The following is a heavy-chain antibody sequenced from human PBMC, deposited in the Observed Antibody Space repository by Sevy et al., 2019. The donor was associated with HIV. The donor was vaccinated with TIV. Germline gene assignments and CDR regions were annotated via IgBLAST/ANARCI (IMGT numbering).Heavy chain of an antibody. CDR1: GYTLNEFA. V-gene: IGHV1-24*01. J-gene: IGHJ4*02. CDR2: FDPEDGET. CDR3: AITGEDYSDYSGYFDY. Sequence: ASVKVSCKISGYTLNEFAMHWVRQAPGKGLQWMGTFDPEDGETIYAQKFQGRFAMTEDPSTDTAYMELSSLRSEDTAVYYCAITGEDYSDYSGYFDYWGQGTLVTVSS. D-gene: IGHD3-22*01.